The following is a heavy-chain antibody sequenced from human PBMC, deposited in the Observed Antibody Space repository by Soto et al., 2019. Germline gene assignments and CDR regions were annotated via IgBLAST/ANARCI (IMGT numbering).Heavy chain of an antibody. J-gene: IGHJ6*02. Sequence: QVQLVESGGGVVQPGRSLRLSCAASGFTFSSYGMHWVRQAPGKGLEWVALIWFDGSNKYYADSVKGRFTISRDNSENTLYLQMNSLRAEDTAVYYCARGQLNNYDILTGYYIYYYYGMDVWGQGTTVTVSS. CDR3: ARGQLNNYDILTGYYIYYYYGMDV. D-gene: IGHD3-9*01. V-gene: IGHV3-33*01. CDR1: GFTFSSYG. CDR2: IWFDGSNK.